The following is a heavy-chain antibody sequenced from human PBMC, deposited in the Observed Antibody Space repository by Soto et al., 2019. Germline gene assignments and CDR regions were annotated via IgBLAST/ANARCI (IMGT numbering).Heavy chain of an antibody. CDR1: GYTFTSYA. J-gene: IGHJ2*01. Sequence: ASVKVSCKASGYTFTSYAMHWVRQAPGQRLEWMGWINAGNGNTKYSQKYQGRVTITRYTSASTAYMELSSLRSEDTAVYYCARDRGSGWPYWYFDLWGRGTLVTVSS. CDR2: INAGNGNT. CDR3: ARDRGSGWPYWYFDL. V-gene: IGHV1-3*01. D-gene: IGHD6-19*01.